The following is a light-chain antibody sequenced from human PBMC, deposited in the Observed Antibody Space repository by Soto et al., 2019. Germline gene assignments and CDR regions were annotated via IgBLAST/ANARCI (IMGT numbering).Light chain of an antibody. J-gene: IGKJ5*01. CDR3: QQYGPSPT. CDR1: QGLTTRY. V-gene: IGKV3-20*01. CDR2: GAS. Sequence: PGASGTLSCRASQGLTTRYLAWYQQKPGKAPRLLIYGASSWDTGIPDRFSGSGSGTDFTLTISRLEPEDFAVYYCQQYGPSPTFGQGTRLEIK.